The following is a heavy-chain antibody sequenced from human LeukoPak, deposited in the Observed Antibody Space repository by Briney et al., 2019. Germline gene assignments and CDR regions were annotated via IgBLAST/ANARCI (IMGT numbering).Heavy chain of an antibody. J-gene: IGHJ4*02. CDR3: ARDQNGGTYCSDY. V-gene: IGHV1-2*06. CDR2: INPNSGGT. Sequence: ASVKVSCKASGYTFAGYYMHWVRQAPGQGLEWMGRINPNSGGTNYAQKFQGRVTMTRDTSISTAYMELSRLRSDDTAVYYCARDQNGGTYCSDYWGQGTLVTVSS. D-gene: IGHD2-8*01. CDR1: GYTFAGYY.